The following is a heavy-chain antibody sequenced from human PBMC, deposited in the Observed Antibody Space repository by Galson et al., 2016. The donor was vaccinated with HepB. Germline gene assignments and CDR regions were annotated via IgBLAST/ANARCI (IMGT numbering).Heavy chain of an antibody. CDR2: ISWDGKYT. V-gene: IGHV3-43*01. CDR1: GFSFEDYT. J-gene: IGHJ6*02. CDR3: AKAPYPTVTPSTFGYYGMGV. D-gene: IGHD4-17*01. Sequence: SLRLSCAASGFSFEDYTMHWVRQSPERGLEWVSLISWDGKYTSYADSVEGRFIVSRDNSKNSLFLQMSSLTTEDTALYYCAKAPYPTVTPSTFGYYGMGVWGQGTTVIVS.